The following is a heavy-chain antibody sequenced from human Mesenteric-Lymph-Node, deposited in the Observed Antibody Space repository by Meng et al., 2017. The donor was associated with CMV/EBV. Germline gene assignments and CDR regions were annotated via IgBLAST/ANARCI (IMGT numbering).Heavy chain of an antibody. CDR1: GFTFSSYW. J-gene: IGHJ4*02. Sequence: GESLKISCAASGFTFSSYWMHWVRQAPGTGLVWVSRINSDGTSTNYADSVKGRFTISRDNAENTLYLQMNSLSAEDTAVYYCARRVVVPAAPYYFDSWGQGTLVTVSS. CDR2: INSDGTST. D-gene: IGHD2-2*01. CDR3: ARRVVVPAAPYYFDS. V-gene: IGHV3-74*01.